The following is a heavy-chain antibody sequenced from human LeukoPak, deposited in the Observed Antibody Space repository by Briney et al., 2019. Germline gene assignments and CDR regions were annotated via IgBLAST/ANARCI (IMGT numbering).Heavy chain of an antibody. CDR2: INHSGST. CDR3: ARGLDALRYFDWSIGGPFDY. D-gene: IGHD3-9*01. J-gene: IGHJ4*02. V-gene: IGHV4-39*07. CDR1: GGSISSSDYY. Sequence: PSETLSLTCTVSGGSISSSDYYWGWLRQPPGKGLEWIGEINHSGSTNYNPSLKSRVTISVDTSKNQFSLKLSSVTAADTAVYYCARGLDALRYFDWSIGGPFDYWGQGTLVTVSS.